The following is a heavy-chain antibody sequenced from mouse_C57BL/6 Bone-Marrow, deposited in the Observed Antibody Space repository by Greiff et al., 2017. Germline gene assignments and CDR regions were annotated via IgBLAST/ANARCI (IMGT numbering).Heavy chain of an antibody. V-gene: IGHV1-53*01. D-gene: IGHD2-2*01. J-gene: IGHJ3*01. CDR1: GYTFTSYW. CDR3: ARVYYGYDGPAWFAY. Sequence: VQLQQPGTELVKPAASVKLSCTASGYTFTSYWMHWVKQRPGQGLEWIGNINPSNGGTNYNEKFKSKATLTVDKSSSTAYMQLSSLTSEDSAVYYCARVYYGYDGPAWFAYWGQGTLVTVSA. CDR2: INPSNGGT.